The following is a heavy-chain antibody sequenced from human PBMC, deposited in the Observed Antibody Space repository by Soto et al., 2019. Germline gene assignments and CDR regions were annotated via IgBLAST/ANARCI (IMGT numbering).Heavy chain of an antibody. Sequence: GGSLRLSCAASGFTVSNNYMSWVRQAPGKGLEWVSVIYSGGTTYYADSVRGRFTISRDNSKNTLYLQMDSLRAEDTAVYSCARGYSSSWFNMDVWGKGTTVTVSS. CDR1: GFTVSNNY. J-gene: IGHJ6*03. CDR3: ARGYSSSWFNMDV. D-gene: IGHD6-13*01. V-gene: IGHV3-66*01. CDR2: IYSGGTT.